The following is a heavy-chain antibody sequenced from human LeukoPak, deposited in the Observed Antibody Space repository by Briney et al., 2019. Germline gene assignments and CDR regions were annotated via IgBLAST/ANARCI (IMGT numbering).Heavy chain of an antibody. CDR1: GYSFTSYG. CDR3: ARDTFPVGETWIQLWLDYYYGMDV. J-gene: IGHJ6*02. D-gene: IGHD5-18*01. CDR2: ISTYDGDA. V-gene: IGHV1-18*01. Sequence: ASVKVSCKASGYSFTSYGITWVRQAPGQGLEWMGLISTYDGDANYAQQLQGRVTMTTDTSTITAYMELRSLRSDDTAVYYCARDTFPVGETWIQLWLDYYYGMDVWGQGTTVTVSS.